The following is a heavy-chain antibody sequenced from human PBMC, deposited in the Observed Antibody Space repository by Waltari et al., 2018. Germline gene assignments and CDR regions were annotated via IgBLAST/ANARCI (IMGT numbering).Heavy chain of an antibody. Sequence: EVQLVESGGGLVQPGGSLRLSCVASGFTLSNYWRHWVRQAPGNGLEWEANIKPDGSQTDYLDSVKGRFAISRDNARNSLYLQMNSLRADDTAIYYCARDPARRADYWGQGTLVTVSS. V-gene: IGHV3-7*01. CDR3: ARDPARRADY. CDR1: GFTLSNYW. J-gene: IGHJ4*02. CDR2: IKPDGSQT.